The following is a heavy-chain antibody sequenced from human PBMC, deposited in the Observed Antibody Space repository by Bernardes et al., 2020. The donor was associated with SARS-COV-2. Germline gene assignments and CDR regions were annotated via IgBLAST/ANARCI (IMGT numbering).Heavy chain of an antibody. CDR3: ARHKGGVGWFDP. V-gene: IGHV5-10-1*01. Sequence: GESLKISCKESGYSFATYWISWVRQMPGKGLEWMGTIDPSDSYTNYSPSFQGHVTISADKSISTAYLQWRSLKASDTAMYYCARHKGGVGWFDPWGQGTLVTVSS. CDR2: IDPSDSYT. D-gene: IGHD3-10*01. J-gene: IGHJ5*02. CDR1: GYSFATYW.